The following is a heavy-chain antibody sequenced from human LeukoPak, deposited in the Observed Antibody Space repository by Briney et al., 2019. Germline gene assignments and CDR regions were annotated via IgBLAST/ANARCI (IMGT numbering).Heavy chain of an antibody. CDR1: GGSISSYY. V-gene: IGHV4-4*07. D-gene: IGHD4-17*01. J-gene: IGHJ5*02. CDR2: IYTSGST. CDR3: ARVQAYGEIDP. Sequence: PSETLSLACTVSGGSISSYYWSWIRQPAGKGLEWIGRIYTSGSTNYNPSLKSRVAMSVDTSKNQFSLKLSSVTAADTAVYYCARVQAYGEIDPWGQGTLVTVSS.